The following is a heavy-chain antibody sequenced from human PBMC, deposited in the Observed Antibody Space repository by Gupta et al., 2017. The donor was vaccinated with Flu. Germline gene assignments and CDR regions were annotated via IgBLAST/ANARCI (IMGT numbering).Heavy chain of an antibody. J-gene: IGHJ4*02. CDR3: ARDRGYYDSSGYPYFDY. D-gene: IGHD3-22*01. CDR1: GFTFSPYS. Sequence: EVQLVESGGDLVQPGGSLRLSCATSGFTFSPYSMSWVRQAPGRGLEWISYISVSSSNIYYADSVKGRFTISRDNAKNSLYLQMNSLRDEDTAVYYCARDRGYYDSSGYPYFDYWGQGTLVTVSP. CDR2: ISVSSSNI. V-gene: IGHV3-48*02.